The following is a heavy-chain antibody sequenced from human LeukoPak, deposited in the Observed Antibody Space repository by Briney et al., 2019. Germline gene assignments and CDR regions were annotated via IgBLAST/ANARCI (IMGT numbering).Heavy chain of an antibody. D-gene: IGHD2-15*01. CDR1: GFTFSSYG. CDR2: IWYDGSNK. CDR3: VREGGGSFLDSFDI. J-gene: IGHJ3*02. V-gene: IGHV3-33*01. Sequence: GGSLRLSCAASGFTFSSYGMHWVRQAPGKGLEWVALIWYDGSNKYYADSVKGRPTISRDNPKNTLYLQVNSLRVEDTAVYYCVREGGGSFLDSFDIWGQGKLVTVSS.